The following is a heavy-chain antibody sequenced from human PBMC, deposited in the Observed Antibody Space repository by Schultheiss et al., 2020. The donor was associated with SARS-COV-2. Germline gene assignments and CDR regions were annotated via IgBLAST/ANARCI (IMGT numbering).Heavy chain of an antibody. Sequence: SETLSLTCAVYGGSFSGYYWSWIRQPPGKGLEWIGSIYYSGSTNYNPSLKSRVTISVDTSKNQFSLKLSSVTAADTAVYYCARHGDYGGKGGWFDPWGQGTLVTVSS. CDR3: ARHGDYGGKGGWFDP. V-gene: IGHV4-34*01. CDR2: IYYSGST. D-gene: IGHD4-23*01. CDR1: GGSFSGYY. J-gene: IGHJ5*02.